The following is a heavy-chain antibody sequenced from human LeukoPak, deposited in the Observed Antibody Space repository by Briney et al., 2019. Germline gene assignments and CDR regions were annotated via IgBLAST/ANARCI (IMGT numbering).Heavy chain of an antibody. D-gene: IGHD3-10*01. V-gene: IGHV3-23*01. CDR2: ISDSGDST. Sequence: GGSLRLSCAASGFTFSIYAMSWVRQAPGKGLEWVSAISDSGDSTYYADSVKGRFTISRDNSKNTLYLQMNSLRAEDTAVYYCAKDKDLWFKKNTEYYFDYWGQGTLVTVSS. CDR1: GFTFSIYA. CDR3: AKDKDLWFKKNTEYYFDY. J-gene: IGHJ4*02.